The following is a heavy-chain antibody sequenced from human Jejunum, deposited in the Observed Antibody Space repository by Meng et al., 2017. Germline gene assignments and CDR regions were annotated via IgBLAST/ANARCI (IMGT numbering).Heavy chain of an antibody. CDR2: INHSGSI. J-gene: IGHJ5*02. V-gene: IGHV4-34*01. CDR1: GGSFRAYF. CDR3: ARDLLGPAIAATGWFDP. Sequence: VEGHRWGAGLSKPSETLSLPCAVYGGSFRAYFWTWIRQPPGKGLEWIGEINHSGSIYHNPSLKSRVTMSVDTSKNQFSLDLTSVTAADTAVYYCARDLLGPAIAATGWFDPWGQGTLVPVSS. D-gene: IGHD6-13*01.